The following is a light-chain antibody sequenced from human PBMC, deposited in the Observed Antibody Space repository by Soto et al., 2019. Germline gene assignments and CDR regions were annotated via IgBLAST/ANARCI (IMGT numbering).Light chain of an antibody. J-gene: IGLJ2*01. V-gene: IGLV2-14*01. Sequence: QSALTQPASVSGSPGQSITISCTGTSSDVGGYNYVSWYQQHPGKAPKLMIYDVSNRPSGVSKRFSGSKSGNTASLTISGLQADDEADYYCSSYTSSSTLGVVFGGGTKLTVL. CDR2: DVS. CDR1: SSDVGGYNY. CDR3: SSYTSSSTLGVV.